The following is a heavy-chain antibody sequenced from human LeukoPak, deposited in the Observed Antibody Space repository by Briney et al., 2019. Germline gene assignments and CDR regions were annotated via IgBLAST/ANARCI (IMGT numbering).Heavy chain of an antibody. D-gene: IGHD2-21*02. V-gene: IGHV1-46*01. Sequence: ASVKVSCKASGYTFTSYYMHWVRQAPGQGLEWMGIINPSGGSTSYAQKFRGRVTMTRNTSISTAYMELSSLRSEDTAVYYCARGPGGGDCYSDYWGQGTLVTISS. CDR2: INPSGGST. J-gene: IGHJ4*02. CDR1: GYTFTSYY. CDR3: ARGPGGGDCYSDY.